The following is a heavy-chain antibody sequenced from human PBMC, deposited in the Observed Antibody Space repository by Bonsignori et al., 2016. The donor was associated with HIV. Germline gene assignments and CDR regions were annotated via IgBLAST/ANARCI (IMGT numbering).Heavy chain of an antibody. J-gene: IGHJ4*02. V-gene: IGHV4-34*01. D-gene: IGHD3-10*01. Sequence: WIRQPPGKGLEWIGEINHSGSTNYNPSLKSRVTISVDTSKNQFSLKLSSVTAADTAVYYCARGGVGEVGSGSSFDYWGQGTLVTVSS. CDR3: ARGGVGEVGSGSSFDY. CDR2: INHSGST.